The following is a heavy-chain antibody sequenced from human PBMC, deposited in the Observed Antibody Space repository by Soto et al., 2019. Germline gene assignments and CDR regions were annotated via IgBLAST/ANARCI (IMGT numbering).Heavy chain of an antibody. J-gene: IGHJ4*02. Sequence: QVQLVQSGAEVKKPESSVKVSCKAPGGTFSTYAISWVRQAPGQVLEWMGGIIPMFGTANYAQRFQDRVTITADDATNTVYMELSSLRSEDTAVYFCASGIQLWLRRINNGYSGWGQGTLVTVSS. CDR2: IIPMFGTA. V-gene: IGHV1-69*12. D-gene: IGHD5-18*01. CDR1: GGTFSTYA. CDR3: ASGIQLWLRRINNGYSG.